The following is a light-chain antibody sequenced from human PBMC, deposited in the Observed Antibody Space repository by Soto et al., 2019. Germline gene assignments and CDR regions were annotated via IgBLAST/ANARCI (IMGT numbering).Light chain of an antibody. Sequence: DIVMTQSPDSLAVPLGERATINCRSSLSVFSNSNNSNYLAWYRQKARQPPQLLIYWASTRESGVPDRFSGSGSGTDFTLTISSLQAEDVAVYYCQQSFGIPVTFGQGTKVEIK. CDR2: WAS. CDR3: QQSFGIPVT. CDR1: LSVFSNSNNSNY. J-gene: IGKJ1*01. V-gene: IGKV4-1*01.